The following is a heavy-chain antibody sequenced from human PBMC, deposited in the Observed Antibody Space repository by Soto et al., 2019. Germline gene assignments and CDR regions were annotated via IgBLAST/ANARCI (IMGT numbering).Heavy chain of an antibody. V-gene: IGHV1-8*01. D-gene: IGHD3-22*01. CDR3: ARGDYYDSSGTRRFRWFDP. CDR2: MNPNSGNT. CDR1: GYTFTSYD. Sequence: QVQLVQSGAEVKKPGASVKVSCKASGYTFTSYDINWVRQATGQGLEWMGWMNPNSGNTGYAQKFQGRSTMPRNTSISTAYMELSSLRSEDPAVYYCARGDYYDSSGTRRFRWFDPWGQGTLVTVSS. J-gene: IGHJ5*02.